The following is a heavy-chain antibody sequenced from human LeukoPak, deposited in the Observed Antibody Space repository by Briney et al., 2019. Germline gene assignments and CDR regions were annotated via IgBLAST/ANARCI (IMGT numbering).Heavy chain of an antibody. J-gene: IGHJ5*01. CDR3: ARVAVSGPTGWFDS. V-gene: IGHV3-21*01. Sequence: GRSLRLSCAASGFTFSSYAMHWVRQAPGKGLEWVSSISSTSAYIYYADSVKGRFTISRDNVDNVVYLQMNSLGAEDTAVYYCARVAVSGPTGWFDSWGQGTLVIVSS. CDR1: GFTFSSYA. CDR2: ISSTSAYI. D-gene: IGHD2-8*02.